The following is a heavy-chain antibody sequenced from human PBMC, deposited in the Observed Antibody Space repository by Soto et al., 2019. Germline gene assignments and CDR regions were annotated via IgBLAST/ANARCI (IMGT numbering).Heavy chain of an antibody. CDR3: ARDLGGCSAGSCRYYWLDP. Sequence: QVHLVQSGAEVKKPGSSVKVSCKASGDTFSSYAINWVRQAPGHGLEWMGGIIPLYGTTNYAQKFQDRVTITADESTSTAYMELSSLRSDDTAVYYCARDLGGCSAGSCRYYWLDPWGQGTLVTVCS. V-gene: IGHV1-69*01. CDR1: GDTFSSYA. D-gene: IGHD2-15*01. CDR2: IIPLYGTT. J-gene: IGHJ5*02.